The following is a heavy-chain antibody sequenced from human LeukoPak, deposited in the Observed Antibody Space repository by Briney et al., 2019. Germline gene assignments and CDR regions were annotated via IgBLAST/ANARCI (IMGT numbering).Heavy chain of an antibody. CDR2: INHSGST. J-gene: IGHJ6*04. Sequence: SETLSLTCAVYGGSFSGYYWSWIRQPPGKGLEWIGEINHSGSTNYNPSLKSRVTISVDTSKNQFSLKLSSVTAADTAVYHCARGLRITMVRGVTMDVWGKGTTVTVSS. V-gene: IGHV4-34*01. D-gene: IGHD3-10*01. CDR1: GGSFSGYY. CDR3: ARGLRITMVRGVTMDV.